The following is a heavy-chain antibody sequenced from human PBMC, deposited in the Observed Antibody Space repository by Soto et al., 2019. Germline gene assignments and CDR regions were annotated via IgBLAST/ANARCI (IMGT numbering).Heavy chain of an antibody. CDR1: GYTFTSYG. CDR3: GRDQTYYDFWSGDKHFDY. Sequence: ASVKVSCKASGYTFTSYGTSWVRQAPGQGLEWMGWISAYNGNTNYAQKLQGRVTMTTDTSTSTAYMELRSLRSDDTAVYYCGRDQTYYDFWSGDKHFDYWGQGTLVTVSS. V-gene: IGHV1-18*01. CDR2: ISAYNGNT. J-gene: IGHJ4*02. D-gene: IGHD3-3*01.